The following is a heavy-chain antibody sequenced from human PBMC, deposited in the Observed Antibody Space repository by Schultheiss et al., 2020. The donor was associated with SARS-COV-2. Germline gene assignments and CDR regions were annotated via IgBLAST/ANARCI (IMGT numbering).Heavy chain of an antibody. V-gene: IGHV3-33*08. CDR1: GFTFSSYG. CDR3: AREDGDYVAVRYFDL. CDR2: IWYDGSNK. J-gene: IGHJ2*01. Sequence: GGSLRLSCAASGFTFSSYGMHWVRQAPGKGLEWVAVIWYDGSNKYYADSVKGRFTISRDNSKNTLYLQMNSLRAEDTAVYYCAREDGDYVAVRYFDLWGRGTLVTVSS. D-gene: IGHD4-17*01.